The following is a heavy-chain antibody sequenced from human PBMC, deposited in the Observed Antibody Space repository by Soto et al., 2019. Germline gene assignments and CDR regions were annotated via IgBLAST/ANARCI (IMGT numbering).Heavy chain of an antibody. J-gene: IGHJ5*02. CDR3: AREGYYDSSGYYYVRWFDP. CDR2: ISAYNGNT. Sequence: GASVKVSCKASGYTFTSYGISWVRQAPGQGLDWMGWISAYNGNTNYAQKLQGRVTMTTDTSTSTAYMELRSLRSDDTAVYYCAREGYYDSSGYYYVRWFDPWGQGTLVTVSS. D-gene: IGHD3-22*01. CDR1: GYTFTSYG. V-gene: IGHV1-18*01.